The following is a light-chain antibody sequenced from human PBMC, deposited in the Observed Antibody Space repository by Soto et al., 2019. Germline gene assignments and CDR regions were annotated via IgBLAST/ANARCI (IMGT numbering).Light chain of an antibody. CDR1: SSDIGGYNY. CDR2: DDN. V-gene: IGLV2-11*01. CDR3: CSYAGSYTYF. Sequence: QSVLTQSRSVSGSAGQSVTISCTGTSSDIGGYNYVSWYQQHPGKAPKLMIYDDNKRPSGVPDRFTGSKSGHTASPTISGLQAEDEADYYCCSYAGSYTYFFGTCTKVT. J-gene: IGLJ1*01.